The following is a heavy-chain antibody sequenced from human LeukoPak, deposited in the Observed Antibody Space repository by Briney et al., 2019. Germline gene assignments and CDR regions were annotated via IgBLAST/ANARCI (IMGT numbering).Heavy chain of an antibody. CDR2: ISGGGDTT. CDR1: AFTFSSYG. Sequence: GGSLRLSCAASAFTFSSYGMSWVRQAPGGGLEWVSAISGGGDTTYYADSVRGRFTISRDNSRNTLYLQMNRLRAEDTAVYYCAKIARYYDSSGYPDLDPFDIWGQGTRVTVSS. V-gene: IGHV3-23*01. D-gene: IGHD3-22*01. J-gene: IGHJ3*02. CDR3: AKIARYYDSSGYPDLDPFDI.